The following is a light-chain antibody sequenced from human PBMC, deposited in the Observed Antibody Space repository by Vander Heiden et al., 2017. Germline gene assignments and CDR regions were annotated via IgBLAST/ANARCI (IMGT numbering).Light chain of an antibody. Sequence: ESGLTQSPATLSLSPGERATLACMASPSISSSYLAWYQQKPGQPPTLLIYCASNRATGIPDRCSGSGSCTAFTLTISSLEPEDFSVYYCQQYGSSPSLTFGGGTKVEIK. J-gene: IGKJ4*01. CDR1: PSISSSY. CDR3: QQYGSSPSLT. CDR2: CAS. V-gene: IGKV3-20*01.